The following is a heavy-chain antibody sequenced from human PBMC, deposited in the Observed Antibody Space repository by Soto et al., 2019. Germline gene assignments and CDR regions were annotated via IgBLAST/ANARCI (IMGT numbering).Heavy chain of an antibody. CDR3: ARWGGAYWYFDL. CDR1: GFTFSSYE. J-gene: IGHJ2*01. D-gene: IGHD3-16*01. Sequence: EVQLVESGGGLVQPGGSLRLSCAASGFTFSSYEMNWVRQAPGKGLEWVSYISSSGSTIYYADSEKGRFTISRDNAKNSLYLQMNSLRAEDTAVYYCARWGGAYWYFDLWGRGTLVTVSS. V-gene: IGHV3-48*03. CDR2: ISSSGSTI.